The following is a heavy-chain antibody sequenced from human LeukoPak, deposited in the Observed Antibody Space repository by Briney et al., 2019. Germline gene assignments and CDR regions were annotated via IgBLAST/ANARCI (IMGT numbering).Heavy chain of an antibody. CDR1: GFTFSSYA. J-gene: IGHJ6*02. Sequence: GGSLRLSCAASGFTFSSYAMHWVRQAPGNGLEWVAVISYDGSNKYYADSVKGRFTISRDNSKNTLYLQMNSLRAEDTAVYYCARVRTYYYYGMDVWGQGTTVTVSS. CDR3: ARVRTYYYYGMDV. V-gene: IGHV3-30-3*01. CDR2: ISYDGSNK.